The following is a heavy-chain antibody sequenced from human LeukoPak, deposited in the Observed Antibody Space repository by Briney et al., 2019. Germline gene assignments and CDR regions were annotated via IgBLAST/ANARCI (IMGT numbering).Heavy chain of an antibody. J-gene: IGHJ4*02. Sequence: PSETLSLTCTVSGGSISSGGYYWSWIRQHPGKGLEWIGYIYYSGSTYYNPSLKSRVTISVDTSKNQFSLKLSSVTAADTAVYYCARVMTTVTSVDYWGQGTLVTVSS. CDR3: ARVMTTVTSVDY. CDR2: IYYSGST. CDR1: GGSISSGGYY. D-gene: IGHD4-17*01. V-gene: IGHV4-31*03.